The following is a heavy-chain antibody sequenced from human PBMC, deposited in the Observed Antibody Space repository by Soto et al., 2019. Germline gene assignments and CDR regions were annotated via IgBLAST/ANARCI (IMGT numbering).Heavy chain of an antibody. J-gene: IGHJ5*02. CDR2: IYHSGST. D-gene: IGHD6-6*01. Sequence: QLQLQESGSGLVKPSQTLSLTCAVSGGSISSGGYSWSWIRQPPGKGLEWIGYIYHSGSTYYNPSLKSRVTXXVXRCXNQFSLKLSSVTAADTAVYYCARTYSSSSGVGFDPWGQGTLVTVSS. V-gene: IGHV4-30-2*01. CDR1: GGSISSGGYS. CDR3: ARTYSSSSGVGFDP.